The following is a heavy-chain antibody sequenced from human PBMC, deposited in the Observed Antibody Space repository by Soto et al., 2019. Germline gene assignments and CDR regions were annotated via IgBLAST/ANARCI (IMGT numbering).Heavy chain of an antibody. D-gene: IGHD1-26*01. Sequence: GGSLRLSCAASGLDFSSEVMCWVRQAPGKGLEWVSSISGSGRTIYHADSMRGRFAISRDNSKNGLYLQLNNLRVDDTVVYYCAKVGPSYYYGMDVWGQGTTVTVSS. V-gene: IGHV3-23*01. CDR2: ISGSGRTI. CDR1: GLDFSSEV. CDR3: AKVGPSYYYGMDV. J-gene: IGHJ6*02.